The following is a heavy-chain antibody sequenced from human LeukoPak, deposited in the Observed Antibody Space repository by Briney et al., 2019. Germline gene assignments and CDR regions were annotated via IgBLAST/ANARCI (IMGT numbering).Heavy chain of an antibody. J-gene: IGHJ6*03. V-gene: IGHV4-61*02. CDR3: ARAKFGYYYDSGSYYYHYMDV. D-gene: IGHD3-10*01. Sequence: PSETLSLTCTVSGASISSGSCYWSWIRQPAGKGLEWIGRIYTSGSTNYSPSLKTRVTISVDRSKNQFSLKLSSVTAADTAVYYCARAKFGYYYDSGSYYYHYMDVWGKGTTVTISS. CDR1: GASISSGSCY. CDR2: IYTSGST.